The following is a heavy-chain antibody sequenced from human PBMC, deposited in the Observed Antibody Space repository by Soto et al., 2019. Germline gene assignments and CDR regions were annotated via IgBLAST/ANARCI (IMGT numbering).Heavy chain of an antibody. J-gene: IGHJ4*02. CDR3: ARAWPHQVNQLWSDY. CDR2: IDYSGSP. D-gene: IGHD5-18*01. V-gene: IGHV4-30-4*01. CDR1: GGSMSSGDYY. Sequence: PSETLSLTCSVSGGSMSSGDYYWSWIRQPPGKGLEWIGYIDYSGSPYYNPSLKSRVTISVGTSKNQFSLKLRSVTAADTAVYYCARAWPHQVNQLWSDYWGQGTLVTVSS.